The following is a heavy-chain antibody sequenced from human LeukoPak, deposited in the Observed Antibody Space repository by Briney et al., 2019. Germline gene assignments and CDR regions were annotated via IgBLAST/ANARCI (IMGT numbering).Heavy chain of an antibody. V-gene: IGHV1-69*05. J-gene: IGHJ6*03. Sequence: GSSVTVSFTASGGTFSSYAISWVRQAPGQGLEWMGGIIPIFGTANYAQKFQGGVTITTDESTSTAYMELSSLRSEDTAVYYCARGIVVTDYYYMDVWGKGTTVTVSS. CDR3: ARGIVVTDYYYMDV. CDR2: IIPIFGTA. CDR1: GGTFSSYA. D-gene: IGHD2-15*01.